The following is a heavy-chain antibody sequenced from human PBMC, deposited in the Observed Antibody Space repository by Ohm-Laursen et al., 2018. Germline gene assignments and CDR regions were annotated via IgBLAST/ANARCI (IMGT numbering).Heavy chain of an antibody. CDR1: GGSFSGYY. Sequence: GTLSLTCAVYGGSFSGYYWSWIRQPPGKGLEWIGEINHSGSTNYNPSLKSRVTISVDTSKNQFSLKLSSVTAADTAVYYCARGLWWFDPWGQGTLVTVSS. CDR2: INHSGST. V-gene: IGHV4-34*01. CDR3: ARGLWWFDP. J-gene: IGHJ5*02.